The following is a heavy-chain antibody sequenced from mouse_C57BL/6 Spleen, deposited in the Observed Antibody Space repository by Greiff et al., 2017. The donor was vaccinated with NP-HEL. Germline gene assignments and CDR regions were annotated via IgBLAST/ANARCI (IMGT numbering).Heavy chain of an antibody. CDR1: GYTFTCYW. CDR2: IDPSDSEN. J-gene: IGHJ3*01. D-gene: IGHD2-4*01. CDR3: ARDDYDGGAWFAY. V-gene: IGHV1-52*01. Sequence: VQLQQPGAELVRPGYSVKLSCKASGYTFTCYWMRWVKQRPIQGLAWIGNIDPSDSENHSNQKFKDKATLTVDKSSSTAYMQLSSLTSEDSAFYYCARDDYDGGAWFAYWGKGTLVTVSA.